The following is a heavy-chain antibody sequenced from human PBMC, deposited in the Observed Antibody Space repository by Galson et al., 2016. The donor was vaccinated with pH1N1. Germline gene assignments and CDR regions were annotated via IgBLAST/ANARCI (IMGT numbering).Heavy chain of an antibody. Sequence: TLSLTCAVSGYSIRNGYFWGWIRQPPGQGLEWIGIIYHSGTTYYNPSLESRVTISVDTSKNQFSLKVKSVTAADTAVYYCARHPRYYDSSGYYSDYWGQGILVTVSS. CDR2: IYHSGTT. CDR3: ARHPRYYDSSGYYSDY. D-gene: IGHD3-22*01. CDR1: GYSIRNGYF. V-gene: IGHV4-38-2*01. J-gene: IGHJ4*02.